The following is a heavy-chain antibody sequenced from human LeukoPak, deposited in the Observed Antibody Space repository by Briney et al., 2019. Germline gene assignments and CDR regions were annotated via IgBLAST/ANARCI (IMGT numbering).Heavy chain of an antibody. V-gene: IGHV4-38-2*01. Sequence: PGGSLRLSCAASGFTFSDYYMSWIRQPPGKGLEWIGSIYYSGSTYYNPSLKSRVTISVDTSKNQISLKLSSVTAADTAVYYCARTRYYYNSRSYGAPYYFDYWGQGTLVTVSS. CDR2: IYYSGST. J-gene: IGHJ4*02. D-gene: IGHD3-10*01. CDR1: GFTFSDYY. CDR3: ARTRYYYNSRSYGAPYYFDY.